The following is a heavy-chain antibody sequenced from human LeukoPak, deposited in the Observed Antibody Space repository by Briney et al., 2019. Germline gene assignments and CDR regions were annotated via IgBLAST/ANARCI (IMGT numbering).Heavy chain of an antibody. CDR1: GDSVSSNSAA. CDR2: TYYRSKWYN. V-gene: IGHV6-1*01. D-gene: IGHD2-15*01. CDR3: ARSNRVVVVAATIGYYYYGMDV. Sequence: SQTLSLTCAISGDSVSSNSAAWNWIRQSPSRGLEWLGRTYYRSKWYNDYAVSVKSRITINPDTSKNQFSLQPNSVTPEDTAVYYCARSNRVVVVAATIGYYYYGMDVWGQGTTVTVSS. J-gene: IGHJ6*02.